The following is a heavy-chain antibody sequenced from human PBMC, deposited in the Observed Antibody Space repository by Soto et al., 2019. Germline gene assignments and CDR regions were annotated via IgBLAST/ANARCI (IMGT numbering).Heavy chain of an antibody. J-gene: IGHJ5*02. CDR3: ARDSLVPTPLGFDP. V-gene: IGHV3-53*01. Sequence: PGGSLRLSCVASGFTVSSNYMSWVRQAPGKGLEWVSVIYAGGNTYYADSVKGRFTISRDNSKNTLYLQMNSLRAEDTAVYYCARDSLVPTPLGFDPWGQGTLVTVSS. D-gene: IGHD2-2*01. CDR2: IYAGGNT. CDR1: GFTVSSNY.